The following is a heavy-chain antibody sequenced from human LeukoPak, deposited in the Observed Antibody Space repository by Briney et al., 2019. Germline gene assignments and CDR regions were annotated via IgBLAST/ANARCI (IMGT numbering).Heavy chain of an antibody. V-gene: IGHV1-2*02. CDR1: GYTFTGYY. CDR2: INPNSGGT. Sequence: ASVTVSCKASGYTFTGYYMHWVRQAPGQGLEWMGWINPNSGGTNYAQKFQGRVTMTRDTSISTAYMELSRLRSDDTAVYYCARDRYCSGGSCYYFDYWGQGTLVTVSS. CDR3: ARDRYCSGGSCYYFDY. J-gene: IGHJ4*02. D-gene: IGHD2-15*01.